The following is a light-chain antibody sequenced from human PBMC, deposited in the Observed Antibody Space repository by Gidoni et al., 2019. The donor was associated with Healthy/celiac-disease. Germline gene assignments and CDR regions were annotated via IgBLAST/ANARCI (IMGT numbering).Light chain of an antibody. V-gene: IGKV3-20*01. CDR3: QQYGSSPRT. CDR1: QSVSSSY. J-gene: IGKJ1*01. Sequence: MVLTQSPGTLSLSPGERATLSCRASQSVSSSYLAWYQQKPGQAPRLLIYGASSRATGLPDRFSGSGSGTDFTLTISRLEPEDFAVYYCQQYGSSPRTFGQGTKVEIK. CDR2: GAS.